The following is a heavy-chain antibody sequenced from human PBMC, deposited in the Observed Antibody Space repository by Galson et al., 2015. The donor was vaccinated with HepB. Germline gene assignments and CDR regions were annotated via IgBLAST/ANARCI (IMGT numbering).Heavy chain of an antibody. Sequence: SVKVSCKASGYTFTDYYMHWVRQAPGQGLEWMGWINGNGGGTNYAQKFQGRVTMTRDTSINTAYMELSRLRSDDTAVYYCARDPYDSTPLDYWGQGTLVSVSS. CDR3: ARDPYDSTPLDY. J-gene: IGHJ4*02. V-gene: IGHV1-2*02. CDR2: INGNGGGT. CDR1: GYTFTDYY. D-gene: IGHD5-12*01.